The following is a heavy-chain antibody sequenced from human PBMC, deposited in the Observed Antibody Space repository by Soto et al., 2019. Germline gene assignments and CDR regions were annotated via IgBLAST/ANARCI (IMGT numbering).Heavy chain of an antibody. CDR2: ISSSGSTI. D-gene: IGHD3-3*01. Sequence: PGGSLILSCADSGFTSRSYQMNLVRQAPGKGLEWVSYISSSGSTIYYAASVKGRFTISRDNAKNSLYLQMNSLRAEDTAVYYCEREFWSGHMDVWGQGTTVNVSS. CDR3: EREFWSGHMDV. CDR1: GFTSRSYQ. V-gene: IGHV3-48*03. J-gene: IGHJ6*02.